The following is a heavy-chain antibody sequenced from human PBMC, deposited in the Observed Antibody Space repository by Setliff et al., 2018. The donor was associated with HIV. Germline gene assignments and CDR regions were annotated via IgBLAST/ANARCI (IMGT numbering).Heavy chain of an antibody. Sequence: SETLSLTCTVSDGSTSSYYWNWFRQPAGKGLEWIGRIYSSGTTIYNPSLKSRVAMSVDTSKNQFSLKLSAVTAADTATYYCARDQGSTWFWDYFDYWGQGTLVTVSS. CDR2: IYSSGTT. J-gene: IGHJ4*02. CDR3: ARDQGSTWFWDYFDY. D-gene: IGHD6-13*01. V-gene: IGHV4-4*07. CDR1: DGSTSSYY.